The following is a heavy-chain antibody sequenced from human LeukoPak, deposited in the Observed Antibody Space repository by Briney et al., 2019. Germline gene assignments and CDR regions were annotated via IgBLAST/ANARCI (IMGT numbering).Heavy chain of an antibody. D-gene: IGHD6-19*01. V-gene: IGHV1-69*13. CDR3: ARILSSSWYEYFHH. CDR2: IIPSFRKP. J-gene: IGHJ1*01. Sequence: SVKVSCKASGGTFSSDGITWVRQAPGQGLEWMGGIIPSFRKPDYAQKFQGRVTITADESTSTAYMELSSLRSEDTAVYYCARILSSSWYEYFHHWGQGTLVTVSS. CDR1: GGTFSSDG.